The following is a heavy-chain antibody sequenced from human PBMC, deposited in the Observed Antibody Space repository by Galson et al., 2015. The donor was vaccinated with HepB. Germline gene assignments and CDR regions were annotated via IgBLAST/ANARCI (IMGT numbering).Heavy chain of an antibody. D-gene: IGHD3-10*01. J-gene: IGHJ1*01. CDR1: GYTFTNYD. CDR2: ISTSNGNT. CDR3: ARNEYYGSGRQAEYFHH. Sequence: SVKVSCKASGYTFTNYDISWVRQAPGQGLEWLGWISTSNGNTNFAQRFQGRPTLATDTSTRTVFLEMRRLRSDDTALYYCARNEYYGSGRQAEYFHHWGQGTLVTVSS. V-gene: IGHV1-18*01.